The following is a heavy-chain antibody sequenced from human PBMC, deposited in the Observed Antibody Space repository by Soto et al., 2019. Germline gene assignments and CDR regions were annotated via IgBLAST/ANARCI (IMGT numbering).Heavy chain of an antibody. CDR3: AHRRGGEIASTYFDY. J-gene: IGHJ4*02. CDR1: GFSLSTSGVG. CDR2: IYWNDDK. D-gene: IGHD2-21*01. V-gene: IGHV2-5*01. Sequence: SGPTLVKPTQTLTLTCTFSGFSLSTSGVGVGWIRQPPGKALEWLALIYWNDDKRYSPSLKSRLTITKDTSKNQVVLTMTNMDPVDTATYYCAHRRGGEIASTYFDYWGQGTLVTVSS.